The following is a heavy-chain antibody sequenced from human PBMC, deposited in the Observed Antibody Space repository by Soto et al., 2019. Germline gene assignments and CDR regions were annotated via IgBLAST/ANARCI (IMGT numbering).Heavy chain of an antibody. V-gene: IGHV6-1*01. Sequence: SQTLSLSCAISGYSVSSNSAALNLIRHSPSSGLELLGRTYYRSKWYNDYAVSVKSRITINPDTSKNQFSLQLNSVTPEDTAVYYCARDSRWEVLRYFDWFGWFDPWGQGTLVTVSS. D-gene: IGHD3-9*01. CDR2: TYYRSKWYN. CDR1: GYSVSSNSAA. CDR3: ARDSRWEVLRYFDWFGWFDP. J-gene: IGHJ5*02.